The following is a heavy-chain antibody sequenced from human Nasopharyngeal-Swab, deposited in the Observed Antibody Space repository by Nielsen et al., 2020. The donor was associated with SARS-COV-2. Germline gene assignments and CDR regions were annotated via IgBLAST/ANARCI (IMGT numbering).Heavy chain of an antibody. D-gene: IGHD5-24*01. CDR1: GFTFSSYW. CDR2: INSDGIST. J-gene: IGHJ4*02. Sequence: GGSLRLSCAASGFTFSSYWMHWVRQAPGKGLVWVSRINSDGISTTYADSVKGRFTISRDNAKNTLYLQMNSPRAEDTAVYYCARDVDMAATYFDYWGQGTLVTVSS. V-gene: IGHV3-74*01. CDR3: ARDVDMAATYFDY.